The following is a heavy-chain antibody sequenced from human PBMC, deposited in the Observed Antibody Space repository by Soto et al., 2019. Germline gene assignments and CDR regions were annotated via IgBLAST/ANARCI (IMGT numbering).Heavy chain of an antibody. V-gene: IGHV4-4*07. D-gene: IGHD5-18*01. Sequence: QVQLQGWGPRLVTPSETLTLTCSLSGGCITNHYWGWIRQPPGKGLEFIGRIYPSGRAHYNPSFQSRLTMSVDTSKNQFSLKVNSVPAADTAIYYCARDYDVNTAVDYWYFDLWGRGTLVTVSS. CDR3: ARDYDVNTAVDYWYFDL. CDR2: IYPSGRA. CDR1: GGCITNHY. J-gene: IGHJ2*01.